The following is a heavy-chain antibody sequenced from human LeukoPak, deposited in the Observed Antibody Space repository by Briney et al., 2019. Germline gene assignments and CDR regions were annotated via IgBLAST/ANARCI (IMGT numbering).Heavy chain of an antibody. CDR1: GFTFSSNA. V-gene: IGHV3-23*01. D-gene: IGHD3-22*01. J-gene: IGHJ4*02. CDR2: ISLSGDRT. CDR3: AKHGGSGSFDY. Sequence: PGGSLRLSCAASGFTFSSNAMSWVRQAPGKGLEWVSSISLSGDRTNYADSVEGRFTISRDNSKNTLYVQMNSLRAEDTAIYYCAKHGGSGSFDYWGQGTLVTVSS.